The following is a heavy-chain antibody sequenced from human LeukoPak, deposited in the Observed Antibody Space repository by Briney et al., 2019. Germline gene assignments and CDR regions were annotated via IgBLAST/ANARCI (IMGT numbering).Heavy chain of an antibody. CDR1: GFTFSSYA. J-gene: IGHJ6*02. V-gene: IGHV3-23*01. Sequence: GGSLRLSCAASGFTFSSYAMSWVRQAPGKGLEWVSAISGSGGSTYYADSVKGRFTISRDNPKNTLYLQMNSLRAEDTAVYYCAKDRRVRGVIDYYYYGMDVWGQGTTVTVSS. CDR2: ISGSGGST. CDR3: AKDRRVRGVIDYYYYGMDV. D-gene: IGHD3-10*01.